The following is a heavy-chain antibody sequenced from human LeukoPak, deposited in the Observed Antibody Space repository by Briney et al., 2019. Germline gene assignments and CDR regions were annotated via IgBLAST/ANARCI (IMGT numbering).Heavy chain of an antibody. V-gene: IGHV4-59*01. CDR3: ARAEQLEYYFDY. Sequence: SETLSLTSAVYGGSFSGYYWSWIRQPPGKGLEWIGYIYYSGSTNYNPSLKSRVTISVDTSKNQFSLKLSSVTAADTAVYYCARAEQLEYYFDYWGQGTLVTVSS. CDR1: GGSFSGYY. D-gene: IGHD6-13*01. J-gene: IGHJ4*02. CDR2: IYYSGST.